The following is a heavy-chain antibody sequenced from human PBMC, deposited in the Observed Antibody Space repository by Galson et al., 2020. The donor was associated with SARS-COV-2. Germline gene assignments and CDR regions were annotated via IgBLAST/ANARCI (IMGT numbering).Heavy chain of an antibody. Sequence: ASVKVSCKASGYTLTNYGIIRVRQAPGQELEWMGWISSYNGNTNYAQKFQGRVTMTTDTSTSTAYMELRSLRSDDTAVYYCARRGTYPSFDDYWGQGTLVTVSS. V-gene: IGHV1-18*01. J-gene: IGHJ4*02. CDR2: ISSYNGNT. CDR1: GYTLTNYG. CDR3: ARRGTYPSFDDY. D-gene: IGHD3-9*01.